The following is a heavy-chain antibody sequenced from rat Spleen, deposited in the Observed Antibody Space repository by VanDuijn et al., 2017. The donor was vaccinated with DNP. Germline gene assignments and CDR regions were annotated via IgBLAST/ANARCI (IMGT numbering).Heavy chain of an antibody. V-gene: IGHV2-72*01. J-gene: IGHJ2*01. D-gene: IGHD4-6*01. CDR3: ARLQQFGYYFDY. Sequence: QVQLEESGPGLMQPSETLSLTCTVSGFSLTSNNVGWVRQPLGKGLVWMGTIWAAGTTNYNSTVKSRLSISRDTSKSQVFLKMNSLQPEDTGTYYCARLQQFGYYFDYWGQGVMVTVSS. CDR2: IWAAGTT. CDR1: GFSLTSNN.